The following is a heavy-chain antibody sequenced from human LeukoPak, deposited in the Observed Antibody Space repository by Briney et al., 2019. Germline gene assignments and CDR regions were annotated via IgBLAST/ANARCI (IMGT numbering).Heavy chain of an antibody. CDR3: ASPPLRYCSSTSCHGRLDY. V-gene: IGHV4-34*01. Sequence: SETLSLTCAVYGGSFIGYYWSWIRQPPGKGLEWIGEINHSGGTNYNPSLKSRVTISVDTSKNQFSLNLSSVTAADTAVYYCASPPLRYCSSTSCHGRLDYWGQGTLVTVSS. J-gene: IGHJ4*02. D-gene: IGHD2-2*01. CDR2: INHSGGT. CDR1: GGSFIGYY.